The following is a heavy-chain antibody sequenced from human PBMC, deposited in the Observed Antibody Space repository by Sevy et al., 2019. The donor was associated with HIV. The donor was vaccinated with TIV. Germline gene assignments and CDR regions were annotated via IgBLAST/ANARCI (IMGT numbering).Heavy chain of an antibody. CDR2: INPTSSST. Sequence: ASVKVSCKASGYTFNNYYIHWVRQAPGQGLQWMGVINPTSSSTYYPPKFQGRVTMTRDTSTSTVSMDLSSLGSEDTAFYYWAGGDGTGRCFDYWGQGTLVTVSS. V-gene: IGHV1-46*02. CDR3: AGGDGTGRCFDY. J-gene: IGHJ4*02. CDR1: GYTFNNYY. D-gene: IGHD1-26*01.